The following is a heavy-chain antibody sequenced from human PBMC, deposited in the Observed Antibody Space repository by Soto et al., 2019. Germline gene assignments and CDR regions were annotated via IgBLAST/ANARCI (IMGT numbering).Heavy chain of an antibody. CDR3: ARDFAYFDF. CDR2: VYHTGRT. CDR1: DGSIMSGSYS. Sequence: PSELLSLTCTVADGSIMSGSYSCSWIRQPPGKGLEWIGYVYHTGRTSYSPSLKSRVSISMDTSKNQFSLNLDSVTAADTAVYFCARDFAYFDFWGQGILVTVSS. V-gene: IGHV4-61*01. J-gene: IGHJ4*02. D-gene: IGHD3-3*01.